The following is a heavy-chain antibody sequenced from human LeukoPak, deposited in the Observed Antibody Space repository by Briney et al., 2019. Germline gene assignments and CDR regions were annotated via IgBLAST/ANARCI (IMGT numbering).Heavy chain of an antibody. J-gene: IGHJ4*02. CDR1: DGSISSYY. V-gene: IGHV4-59*08. CDR2: IYYSGST. D-gene: IGHD5-12*01. CDR3: ARRYSGYTFDY. Sequence: SETLSLTCTVSDGSISSYYWSWIRQPPGKGLEWIGYIYYSGSTNYNPSLKSRVTISVDTSKNQFSLKLSSVTAADTAVYYCARRYSGYTFDYWGQGTLVTVSS.